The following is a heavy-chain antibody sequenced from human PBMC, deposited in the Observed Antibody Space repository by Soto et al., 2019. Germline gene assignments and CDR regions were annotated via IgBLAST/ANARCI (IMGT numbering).Heavy chain of an antibody. V-gene: IGHV4-38-2*02. J-gene: IGHJ4*02. D-gene: IGHD3-22*01. Sequence: SETLSLTCSVSGYSIDRGYYWGWIRQAPERGLGWMGSISHRGATSYTPSLKSRAIISLERSNNQLTLRMTSVTVADKATYYCVRYDYDSSGHEDEHWGQGTLV. CDR2: ISHRGAT. CDR3: VRYDYDSSGHEDEH. CDR1: GYSIDRGYY.